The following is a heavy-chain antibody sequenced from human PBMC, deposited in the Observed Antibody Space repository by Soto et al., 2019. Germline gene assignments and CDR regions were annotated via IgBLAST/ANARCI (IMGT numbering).Heavy chain of an antibody. D-gene: IGHD3-3*01. CDR3: TSDTFGLRDS. J-gene: IGHJ4*02. CDR2: ISGSGGST. CDR1: GFTFSSYA. V-gene: IGHV3-23*01. Sequence: GGSLRLSCAASGFTFSSYAMSWVRQAPGKGLEWVSAISGSGGSTYYADSVKGRFIISRDNAATTLYLQMNSLSAEDTAIYYCTSDTFGLRDSWGQGTLVTVSS.